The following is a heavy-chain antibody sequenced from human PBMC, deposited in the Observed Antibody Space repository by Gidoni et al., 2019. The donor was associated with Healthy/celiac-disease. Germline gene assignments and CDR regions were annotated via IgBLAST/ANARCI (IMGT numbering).Heavy chain of an antibody. J-gene: IGHJ3*02. CDR1: GYTFTGHY. CDR2: INPNSGGT. Sequence: QVQLAQSGAEVKKPGASVKVSCKASGYTFTGHYLPWVRQAHGQGLEWMGWINPNSGGTNYAQKFQGRVTMTRDTSISTAYMELSRLRSDDTAVYYCARGGLWISLMAAAGTNAFDIWGQGTMVTVSS. CDR3: ARGGLWISLMAAAGTNAFDI. V-gene: IGHV1-2*02. D-gene: IGHD6-13*01.